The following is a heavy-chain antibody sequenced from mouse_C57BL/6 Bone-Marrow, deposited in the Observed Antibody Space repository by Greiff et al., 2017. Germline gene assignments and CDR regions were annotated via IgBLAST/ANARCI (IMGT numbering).Heavy chain of an antibody. J-gene: IGHJ4*01. Sequence: QVQLQQPGAELVKPGASVKLSCKASGYTFPSYWMHWVKQRPGQGLEWIGMIHPNSGSTNYNEKFKSKATLTVDKSSSTAYMQLSSLTSEDSAVYYCAREGRWDGAMDYWGQGTSVTVSS. CDR1: GYTFPSYW. V-gene: IGHV1-64*01. CDR3: AREGRWDGAMDY. CDR2: IHPNSGST. D-gene: IGHD4-1*01.